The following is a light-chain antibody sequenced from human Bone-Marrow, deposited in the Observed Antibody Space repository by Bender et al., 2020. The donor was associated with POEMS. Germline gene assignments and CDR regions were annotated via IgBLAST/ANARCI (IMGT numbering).Light chain of an antibody. CDR3: VLYIGSGIWV. Sequence: QTVVTQEPSFSVSPGGTVTLTCGLNSGSVSTTNYPSWYQQTPGQAPRTLIYSTNTRSSGVPDRFSGSILGNKAALTITGAQADDECVYYCVLYIGSGIWVFGGGTTLTVL. J-gene: IGLJ3*02. CDR1: SGSVSTTNY. CDR2: STN. V-gene: IGLV8-61*01.